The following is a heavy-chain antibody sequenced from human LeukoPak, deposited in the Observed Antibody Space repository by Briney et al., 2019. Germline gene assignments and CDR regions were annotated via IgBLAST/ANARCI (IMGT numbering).Heavy chain of an antibody. V-gene: IGHV3-21*01. CDR2: ISSSSSYI. Sequence: GGSLRLSCAASGFTFSSYSMNRVRQAPGKGLEWVSSISSSSSYIYYADSVKGRFTISRDNAKNSLYLQMNSLRAEDTAVYYCARDKSIGQRLYIVVVPAAMFGVSGFDPWGQGTLVTVSS. CDR1: GFTFSSYS. CDR3: ARDKSIGQRLYIVVVPAAMFGVSGFDP. J-gene: IGHJ5*02. D-gene: IGHD2-2*01.